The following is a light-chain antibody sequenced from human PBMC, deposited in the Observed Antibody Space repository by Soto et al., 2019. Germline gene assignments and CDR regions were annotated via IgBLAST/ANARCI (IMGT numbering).Light chain of an antibody. V-gene: IGKV3-15*01. J-gene: IGKJ1*01. CDR3: QQYNNWPET. CDR1: QSVSSN. Sequence: EIVMTQSPATLSVSPGERATLSCRASQSVSSNLAWYQQKVGQAPRVLIYDASTRATGIPGRFSGSGSETEFTLTISSLQSEDFAVYYCQQYNNWPETFGQGTKVEIK. CDR2: DAS.